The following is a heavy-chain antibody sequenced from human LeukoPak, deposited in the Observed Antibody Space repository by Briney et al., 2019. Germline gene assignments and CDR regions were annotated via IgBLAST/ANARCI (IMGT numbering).Heavy chain of an antibody. J-gene: IGHJ5*02. CDR2: IYYSGST. CDR3: ARDHSIEYWFDP. Sequence: SETLSLTCTVSGGSISSYYWSWIRQPPGKGLEWIGYIYYSGSTNYNPSLKSRVTMSVDTSKNQFSLKLSSVTAADTAVYYCARDHSIEYWFDPWGQGTLVTVSS. D-gene: IGHD3-3*02. V-gene: IGHV4-59*12. CDR1: GGSISSYY.